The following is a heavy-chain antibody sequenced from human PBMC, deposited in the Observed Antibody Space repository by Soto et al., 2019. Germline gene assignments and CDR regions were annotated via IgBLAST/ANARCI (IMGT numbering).Heavy chain of an antibody. CDR2: ANPILSMS. D-gene: IGHD3-10*01. J-gene: IGHJ4*02. Sequence: QVQLVQSGAEVKSAGSSVKVSCKASGDTFNFYSINWVRQAPGLGLEWVGRANPILSMSNFAQSFQGRVTMTANKSTGTACMEQRSLRSEDTAIYYCASNYGSGYRAFDSWGQGALVTVSS. CDR3: ASNYGSGYRAFDS. V-gene: IGHV1-69*02. CDR1: GDTFNFYS.